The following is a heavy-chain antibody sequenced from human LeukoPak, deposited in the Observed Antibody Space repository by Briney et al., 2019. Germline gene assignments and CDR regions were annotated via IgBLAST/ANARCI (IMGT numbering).Heavy chain of an antibody. V-gene: IGHV4-4*07. CDR3: AREVSSGWYVPGFYYYYMDV. J-gene: IGHJ6*03. Sequence: SETLSLTCTVSGGSISSYYWSWIRQPARKGLEWIGRIYTSGSTNYNPSLKSRVTMSVDTSKNQFSLKLSSVTAADTAVYYCAREVSSGWYVPGFYYYYMDVWGKGTTVTISS. D-gene: IGHD6-19*01. CDR1: GGSISSYY. CDR2: IYTSGST.